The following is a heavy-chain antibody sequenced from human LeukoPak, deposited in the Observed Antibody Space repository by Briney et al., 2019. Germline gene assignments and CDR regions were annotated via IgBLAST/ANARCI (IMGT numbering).Heavy chain of an antibody. J-gene: IGHJ6*03. V-gene: IGHV3-53*01. D-gene: IGHD3-3*01. CDR3: ARGKRDFWSGYRSAYYYYYMDV. Sequence: AGSLRLSCAASRFTFSNAWMSWVRQAPGQGLEWVSVTYSGGSTYYANSVRGRFTISRDNSKNTLYLQMNSLRAEDTAVYYCARGKRDFWSGYRSAYYYYYMDVWGKGTTVTVSS. CDR2: TYSGGST. CDR1: RFTFSNAW.